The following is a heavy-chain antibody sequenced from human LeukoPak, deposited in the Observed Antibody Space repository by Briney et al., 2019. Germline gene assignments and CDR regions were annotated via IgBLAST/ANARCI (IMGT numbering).Heavy chain of an antibody. V-gene: IGHV3-23*01. CDR1: GYTFSSYA. D-gene: IGHD4-17*01. J-gene: IGHJ4*02. CDR3: AAVTHHSDY. Sequence: GASVKVSCKASGYTFSSYAMSWVRQAPGKGLEWVSAISGSGGSTYYADSVKGRFTISRDNSKNTLYLQMNSLRAEDTAVYYCAAVTHHSDYWGQGTLVTVSS. CDR2: ISGSGGST.